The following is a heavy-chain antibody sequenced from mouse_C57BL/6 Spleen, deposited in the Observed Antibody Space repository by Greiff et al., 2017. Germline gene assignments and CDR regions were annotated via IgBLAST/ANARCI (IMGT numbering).Heavy chain of an antibody. V-gene: IGHV1-55*01. CDR2: IYPGSGGT. Sequence: VQLQQPGAELVKPGASVKMSCKASGYTFTSYWITWVKQRPGQGLEWIGDIYPGSGGTNYNEKFKSKATLTVDTSSSTAYLQLSSLTSEDSAVYYCAKEGYYRSSLRAYWGQGTPVTVSA. D-gene: IGHD1-1*01. CDR1: GYTFTSYW. CDR3: AKEGYYRSSLRAY. J-gene: IGHJ3*01.